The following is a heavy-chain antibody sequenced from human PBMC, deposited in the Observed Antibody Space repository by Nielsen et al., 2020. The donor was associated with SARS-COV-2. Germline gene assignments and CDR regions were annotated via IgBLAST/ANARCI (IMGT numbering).Heavy chain of an antibody. Sequence: GGSLRLSCAASGFSFNGSAMHWVRQAPGKGLEWVAVISYDGSNKYYADSVKGRFTISRDNSKNTLYLQMNSLRAEDTAVYYCARDPSVYSSSWKIIPYYFDYWGQGTLVTVSS. CDR1: GFSFNGSA. V-gene: IGHV3-30*04. D-gene: IGHD6-13*01. CDR2: ISYDGSNK. CDR3: ARDPSVYSSSWKIIPYYFDY. J-gene: IGHJ4*02.